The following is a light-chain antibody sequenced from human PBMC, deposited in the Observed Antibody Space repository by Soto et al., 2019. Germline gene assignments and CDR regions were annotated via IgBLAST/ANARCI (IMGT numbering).Light chain of an antibody. J-gene: IGLJ1*01. Sequence: QSVLTQPPSASGTPGQRVTISASGRSSNIGSNPVSWYQQSPGTAPKLLIYDNDERPSGVPVRFSGSKSATSASLALSGLQSEDEGDYYGAAGDASRNGYVFGPGAKGTGL. V-gene: IGLV1-44*01. CDR3: AAGDASRNGYV. CDR1: SSNIGSNP. CDR2: DND.